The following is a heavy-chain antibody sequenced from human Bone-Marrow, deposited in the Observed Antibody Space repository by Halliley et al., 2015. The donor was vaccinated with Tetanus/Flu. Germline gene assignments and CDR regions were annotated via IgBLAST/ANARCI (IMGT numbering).Heavy chain of an antibody. Sequence: YADSVKGRFTISRDNAKRTLSLQMNSLRAEDAGVYYCVRTNLKYRYGKVDSYYGLDVWGQGTTVTVSS. CDR3: VRTNLKYRYGKVDSYYGLDV. V-gene: IGHV3-74*01. D-gene: IGHD5-18*01. J-gene: IGHJ6*02.